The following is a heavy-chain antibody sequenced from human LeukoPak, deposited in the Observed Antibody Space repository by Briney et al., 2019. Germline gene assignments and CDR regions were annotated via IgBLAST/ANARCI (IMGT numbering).Heavy chain of an antibody. Sequence: SSETLSLTCTVSGGSISSSINYWAWIRQPPGKGLEWIATTKYGASTFYNPSLRSRVTISVDTSKNQFSLKVNSVTAADTAVYYCARLGYGNGRVNWFDPWGQGSLVTVSS. CDR2: TKYGAST. V-gene: IGHV4-39*01. CDR3: ARLGYGNGRVNWFDP. J-gene: IGHJ5*02. D-gene: IGHD5-18*01. CDR1: GGSISSSINY.